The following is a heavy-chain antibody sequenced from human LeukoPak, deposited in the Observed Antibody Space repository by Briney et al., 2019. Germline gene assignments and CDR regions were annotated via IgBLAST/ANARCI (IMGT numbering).Heavy chain of an antibody. J-gene: IGHJ4*02. CDR2: INHSGST. Sequence: SETLSLTCAVYGASFSGYYWSWIRQPPGKGLEWIGEINHSGSTNYNPSLKSRVTISVDTSKNQFSLKLSSVTAADTAVYYCARGRRGKTFDYWGQGTLVTVSS. CDR3: ARGRRGKTFDY. V-gene: IGHV4-34*01. D-gene: IGHD3-16*01. CDR1: GASFSGYY.